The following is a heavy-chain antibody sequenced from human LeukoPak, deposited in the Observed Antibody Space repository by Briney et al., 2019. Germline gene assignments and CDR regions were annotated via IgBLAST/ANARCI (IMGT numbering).Heavy chain of an antibody. CDR2: INHSGST. Sequence: PSETLSLTCAVYGGSFSGYYWSWIRQPPGKGLEWIGEINHSGSTNYNPSLKSRVTISVDTSENQFSLKLSSVTAADTAVYYCARDYGDYDRDWYFDLWGRGTLVTVSS. J-gene: IGHJ2*01. CDR1: GGSFSGYY. CDR3: ARDYGDYDRDWYFDL. V-gene: IGHV4-34*01. D-gene: IGHD4-17*01.